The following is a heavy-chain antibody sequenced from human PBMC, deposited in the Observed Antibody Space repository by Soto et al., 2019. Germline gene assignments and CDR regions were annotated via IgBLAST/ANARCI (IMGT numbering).Heavy chain of an antibody. CDR2: ISSSSSYI. V-gene: IGHV3-21*01. CDR3: ARDFRYCSGGSCYNEYFQH. J-gene: IGHJ1*01. CDR1: GFTFSSYS. D-gene: IGHD2-15*01. Sequence: GGSLRLSCAASGFTFSSYSMNWFRQAPGKGLEWVSSISSSSSYIYYAGSVKGRFTISRDNAKNSLYLQMNSLRAEDTAVYYCARDFRYCSGGSCYNEYFQHWGQGTLVTVSS.